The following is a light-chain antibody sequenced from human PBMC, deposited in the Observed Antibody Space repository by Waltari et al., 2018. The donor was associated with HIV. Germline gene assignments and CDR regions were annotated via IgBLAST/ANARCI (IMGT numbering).Light chain of an antibody. CDR3: MQDLQSSLT. J-gene: IGKJ4*02. CDR1: QCRPNHDVNNY. V-gene: IGKV2-28*01. CDR2: FGS. Sequence: IAMTQSPLSLPVTPGEPASLSCSSSQCRPNHDVNNYLDWYQQKPGQAPQLLIYFGSNRDCGVPDRFSGSGSGTDFTLKISRVKAEDVAIYYCMQDLQSSLTFGGGTKVEIK.